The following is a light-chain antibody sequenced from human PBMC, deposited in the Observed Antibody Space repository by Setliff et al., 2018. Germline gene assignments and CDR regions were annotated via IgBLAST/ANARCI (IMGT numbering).Light chain of an antibody. Sequence: QSALTQPPYVSGSPGQSLTISCTGTSRDVGAYNLVSWYQQHPGKAPKLLIYEVNKRPSGVPDRFSGSKSGNTASLTVSGLQADDEADYFCCSYAASYNPYVFGTGTKVTVL. CDR3: CSYAASYNPYV. J-gene: IGLJ1*01. CDR1: SRDVGAYNL. V-gene: IGLV2-8*01. CDR2: EVN.